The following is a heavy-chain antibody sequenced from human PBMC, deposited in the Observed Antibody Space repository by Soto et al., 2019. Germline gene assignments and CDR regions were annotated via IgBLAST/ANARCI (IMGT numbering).Heavy chain of an antibody. CDR2: IYWNDDK. V-gene: IGHV2-5*01. CDR1: GFSLSTSGVG. CDR3: ARTYYYDSSGYYYYQDY. Sequence: QITLKESGPTLVKPTQTLTLTCTFSGFSLSTSGVGVGWIRQPPGKALEWLALIYWNDDKRYSPSLKSRLTITKDTSKNQVVRTMTNMDPVDTATYYCARTYYYDSSGYYYYQDYWGQGTLVTVSS. D-gene: IGHD3-22*01. J-gene: IGHJ4*02.